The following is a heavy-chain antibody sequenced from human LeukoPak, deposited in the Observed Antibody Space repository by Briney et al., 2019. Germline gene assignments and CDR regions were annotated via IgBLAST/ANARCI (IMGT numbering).Heavy chain of an antibody. V-gene: IGHV1-2*02. J-gene: IGHJ4*02. CDR2: INPNSGGT. CDR1: GYTFTGYY. D-gene: IGHD5-24*01. CDR3: ARDRDGYSPLSY. Sequence: ASVKVSCKASGYTFTGYYMHWVRQAPGQGLEWMGWINPNSGGTNYAQKFQGRVTMTRDTSISTAYMELSRLRSDDTAVYYCARDRDGYSPLSYWGQGTLVTVSS.